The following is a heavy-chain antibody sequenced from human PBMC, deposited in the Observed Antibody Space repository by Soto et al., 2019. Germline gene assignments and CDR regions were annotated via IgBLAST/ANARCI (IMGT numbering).Heavy chain of an antibody. V-gene: IGHV3-23*01. CDR3: AKHLLLWPYDFWSGYLD. CDR1: GFTFSSYA. Sequence: PGGSLRLSCAASGFTFSSYAMSWVRQAPGKGLEWVSAISGSGGSTYYADSVKGRFTISRDNSKNTLYLQMNSLRAEDTAVYYYAKHLLLWPYDFWSGYLDWGQGALVTVSS. D-gene: IGHD3-3*01. J-gene: IGHJ4*02. CDR2: ISGSGGST.